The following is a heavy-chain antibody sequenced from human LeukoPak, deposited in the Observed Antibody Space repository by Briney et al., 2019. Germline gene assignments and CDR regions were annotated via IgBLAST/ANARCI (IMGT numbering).Heavy chain of an antibody. J-gene: IGHJ4*02. D-gene: IGHD1-1*01. CDR2: ISGSGGST. CDR1: GFTFSNYA. Sequence: GGSLRLSCAAAGFTFSNYAMTWVRQAPGKGLEWVSSISGSGGSTYYADSVKGRFTISRDNSKNTLYLQMYSLRAEDTAVYYCAKVEGASKASVYWGQGALVTVSS. V-gene: IGHV3-23*01. CDR3: AKVEGASKASVY.